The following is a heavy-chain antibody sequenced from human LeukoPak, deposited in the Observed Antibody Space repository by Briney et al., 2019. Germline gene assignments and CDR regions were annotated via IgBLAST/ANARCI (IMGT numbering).Heavy chain of an antibody. CDR3: ARHKFLRELRDYDAFDI. CDR2: IYPGDSDT. Sequence: GESLKISCKGSGYSFTSYWIGWVRQMPGKGLEWMGIIYPGDSDTRYSPSFQGQVTISADKSISTAYLQWSSLKASDTAMYYCARHKFLRELRDYDAFDIWGQGTMVTVSS. J-gene: IGHJ3*02. CDR1: GYSFTSYW. V-gene: IGHV5-51*01. D-gene: IGHD1-26*01.